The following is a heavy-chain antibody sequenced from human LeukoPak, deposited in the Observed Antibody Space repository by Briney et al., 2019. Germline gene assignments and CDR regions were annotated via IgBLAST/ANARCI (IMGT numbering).Heavy chain of an antibody. CDR1: GGSISSESYY. CDR2: INTSGNI. CDR3: ARGLSSSWYWFDT. D-gene: IGHD6-13*01. J-gene: IGHJ5*02. Sequence: SETLSLTCTVSGGSISSESYYWSWIRQPAGKALEWIGRINTSGNINYNPSLKSRVTLSVDTSNNQFSLKLSSLTAADTAVYYCARGLSSSWYWFDTWGQGTLVTVSS. V-gene: IGHV4-61*02.